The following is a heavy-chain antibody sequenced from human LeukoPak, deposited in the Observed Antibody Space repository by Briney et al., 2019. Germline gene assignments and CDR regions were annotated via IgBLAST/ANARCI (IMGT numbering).Heavy chain of an antibody. CDR2: IYPGRSDT. V-gene: IGHV5-51*01. D-gene: IGHD2-15*01. CDR1: GYSFTSYW. Sequence: GAFLQTCSKGSGYSFTSYWIGWVRPMPGERLEWVGNIYPGRSDTIYSRSFQGQECISANKSSGTAYLQRSSLKASDTAMYYCARLKGKSVGAHWGEGTLVTVS. CDR3: ARLKGKSVGAH. J-gene: IGHJ4*02.